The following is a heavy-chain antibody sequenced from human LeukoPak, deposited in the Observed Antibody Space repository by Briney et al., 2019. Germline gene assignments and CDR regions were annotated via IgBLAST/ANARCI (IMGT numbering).Heavy chain of an antibody. D-gene: IGHD6-19*01. CDR3: ARGIGGSSGWYEYYVIYYYGMDV. V-gene: IGHV3-30-3*01. CDR2: ISYDGSNK. J-gene: IGHJ6*02. CDR1: GFTFSSYA. Sequence: PGGSLRLSCAASGFTFSSYAMHWVRQAPGKGLEWVAVISYDGSNKYYADSVKGRFTISRDNSKNTLYLQMNSLRAEDTAVYYCARGIGGSSGWYEYYVIYYYGMDVWGQGTTVTVSS.